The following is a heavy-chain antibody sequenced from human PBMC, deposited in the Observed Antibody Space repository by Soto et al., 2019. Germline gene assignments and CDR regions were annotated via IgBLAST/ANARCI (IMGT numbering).Heavy chain of an antibody. CDR2: IGADNGDT. CDR3: ARDWKGAAGFDP. D-gene: IGHD6-25*01. Sequence: QVQLVQSGAEVKKAGASVKVSCKASGYTFSTYGFSWVRQAPGQGLEWMGWIGADNGDTNYAQNFQGRVTMTTDTSTTTSYMELRSLTSDDTAVYFCARDWKGAAGFDPWGQGTLVTVSS. CDR1: GYTFSTYG. J-gene: IGHJ5*02. V-gene: IGHV1-18*01.